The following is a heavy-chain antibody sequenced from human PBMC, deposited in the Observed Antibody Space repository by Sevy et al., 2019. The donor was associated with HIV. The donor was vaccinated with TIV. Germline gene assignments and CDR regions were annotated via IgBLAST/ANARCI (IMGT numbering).Heavy chain of an antibody. V-gene: IGHV3-23*01. J-gene: IGHJ3*02. CDR1: GFTFSSYA. D-gene: IGHD3-10*01. CDR2: ISGSGGST. CDR3: AKGTITMVRGVIISASGAFDI. Sequence: GGSLRLSCAASGFTFSSYAMSWVRQAPGKGLEWVSAISGSGGSTYYADSVKGRFTISRDNSKNTLYLQMNSLRVEDTAVYYCAKGTITMVRGVIISASGAFDIWGQGTMVTVSS.